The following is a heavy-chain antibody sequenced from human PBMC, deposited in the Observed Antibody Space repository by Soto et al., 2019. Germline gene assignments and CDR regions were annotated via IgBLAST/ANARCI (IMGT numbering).Heavy chain of an antibody. V-gene: IGHV3-74*01. CDR2: INSDGSST. D-gene: IGHD2-15*01. CDR3: ARIGQVAGLGY. J-gene: IGHJ4*02. Sequence: EVQLVESGGGLVQPGGSQRISCAASGFTFSSYWMHWVLQAPGKGLVWVSRINSDGSSTSYADSVKGRFTISRDNAKTTLYLQINCLSAEDTAVYYCARIGQVAGLGYWGQGALVTFSS. CDR1: GFTFSSYW.